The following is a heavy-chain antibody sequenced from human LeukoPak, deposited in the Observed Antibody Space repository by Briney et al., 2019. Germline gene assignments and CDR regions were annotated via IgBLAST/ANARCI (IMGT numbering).Heavy chain of an antibody. CDR1: GGSISSGGYY. Sequence: SETLSLTCTVSGGSISSGGYYWSWIRQHPGKGLEWIGYIYYSGSTYYNPSLKSRVTISVDTSKNQFSLKLSSVTAADTAVYFCARGDYSNYVDYWGQGTLVTVSS. CDR2: IYYSGST. CDR3: ARGDYSNYVDY. D-gene: IGHD4-11*01. J-gene: IGHJ4*02. V-gene: IGHV4-31*03.